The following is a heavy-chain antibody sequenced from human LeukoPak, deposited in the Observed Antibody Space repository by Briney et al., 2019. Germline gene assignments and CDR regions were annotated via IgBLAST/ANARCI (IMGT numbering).Heavy chain of an antibody. J-gene: IGHJ4*02. V-gene: IGHV3-30-3*01. Sequence: GRSLRLSCAASGFTISSYAMHWVRQAPGKGLEWVAVISYDGSNKYYADSVKGRFTISRDNSKNTLYLQMNSLRAEDTAVYYCARDFGSAAAGTGPVDYWGQGTLVTVSS. CDR1: GFTISSYA. CDR2: ISYDGSNK. CDR3: ARDFGSAAAGTGPVDY. D-gene: IGHD6-13*01.